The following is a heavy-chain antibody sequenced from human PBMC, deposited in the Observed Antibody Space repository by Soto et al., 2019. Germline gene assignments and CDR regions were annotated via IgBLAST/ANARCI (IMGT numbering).Heavy chain of an antibody. CDR2: ISAYNGNT. J-gene: IGHJ5*02. Sequence: ASVKVSCKASGYTFTSYGISWVRQAPGQGLEWMGWISAYNGNTNYAQKLQGRVTMTTDTSTSTAYMELRSLRSDDTAVYYCARYKRAVAGTSSWFDPWGQGTLVTVSS. CDR3: ARYKRAVAGTSSWFDP. V-gene: IGHV1-18*01. D-gene: IGHD6-19*01. CDR1: GYTFTSYG.